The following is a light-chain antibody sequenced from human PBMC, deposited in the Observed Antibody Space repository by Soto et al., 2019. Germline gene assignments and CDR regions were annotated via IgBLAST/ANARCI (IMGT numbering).Light chain of an antibody. CDR2: DAS. Sequence: DIQMTQSPSSLSAPVGDRVTITCRASQSISTFLNWFQKKPGKAPKVLIYDASSLQSGVPSRFSGSGSGTDFTLTIRGLQPEDFATYYCQQTSNVPFTFGQGTYLDI. J-gene: IGKJ2*01. CDR3: QQTSNVPFT. CDR1: QSISTF. V-gene: IGKV1-39*01.